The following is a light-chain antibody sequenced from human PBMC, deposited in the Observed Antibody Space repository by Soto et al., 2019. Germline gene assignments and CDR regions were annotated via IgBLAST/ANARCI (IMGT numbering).Light chain of an antibody. Sequence: DIKMCQSPSTLSAYLGDRVTITCRASQTISTWLAWYQQKPGKAPKLLIYKASSLESGVQPRFSGSGSGTEFTLTISSLQPDDFATYYCQQYHSYSWTFGQGTKVDIK. V-gene: IGKV1-5*03. CDR1: QTISTW. CDR2: KAS. J-gene: IGKJ1*01. CDR3: QQYHSYSWT.